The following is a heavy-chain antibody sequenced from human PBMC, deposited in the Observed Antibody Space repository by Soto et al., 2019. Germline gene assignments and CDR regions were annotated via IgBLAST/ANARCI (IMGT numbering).Heavy chain of an antibody. J-gene: IGHJ4*02. V-gene: IGHV1-69*01. CDR2: IIPIFGTA. D-gene: IGHD2-2*01. CDR1: GGTFSSYA. CDR3: ASRLPYCSSTSCYFPFDY. Sequence: QVQLVQSGAEVKKPGSSVKVSCKASGGTFSSYAISWVRQAPGQGLEWMGGIIPIFGTANYAQKFQGRVTIPADESTSTAYMELSSLRSEDTAVYYCASRLPYCSSTSCYFPFDYWGQGTLVTVSS.